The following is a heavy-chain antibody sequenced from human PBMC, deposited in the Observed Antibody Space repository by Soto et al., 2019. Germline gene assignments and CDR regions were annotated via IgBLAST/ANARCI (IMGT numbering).Heavy chain of an antibody. CDR3: ARYRREAVAGYTLDN. J-gene: IGHJ4*02. CDR1: GGSISSNY. D-gene: IGHD6-13*01. V-gene: IGHV4-59*01. CDR2: VYNSGST. Sequence: LSLTCTVSGGSISSNYWTWIRQPPGKGLEWIGYVYNSGSTNYNPSLKSRVTISEDTSKSQFSLKVNSMTAADTAVYYCARYRREAVAGYTLDNWGQGILGTVPQ.